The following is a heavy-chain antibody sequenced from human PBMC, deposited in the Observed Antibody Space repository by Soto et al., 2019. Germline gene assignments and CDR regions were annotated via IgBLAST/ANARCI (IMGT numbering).Heavy chain of an antibody. CDR2: IYYSGST. Sequence: QVQLQESGPGLVKPSQTLSLTCTVSGGSISSGGYYWSWIRQHPGKGLEWIGYIYYSGSTYYNPSLKSRVTISVDTSKNQFSLKLSSVTAADTAVYYCARGGRSSSTYYYYYGMDVWGQGTTVTVSS. V-gene: IGHV4-31*03. CDR3: ARGGRSSSTYYYYYGMDV. J-gene: IGHJ6*02. CDR1: GGSISSGGYY. D-gene: IGHD6-13*01.